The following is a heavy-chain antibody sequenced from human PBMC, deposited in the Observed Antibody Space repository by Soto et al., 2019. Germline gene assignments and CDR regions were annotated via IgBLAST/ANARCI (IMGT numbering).Heavy chain of an antibody. Sequence: PSETLSLTCTVSGGSISSYYWSWIRQPPGKGLEWIGYIYYSGSTNYNPSLKSRVTISVDTSKNQFSLKLSSVTAADTAVYYCARQIAVAGPFDYWGQGTLVTVSS. J-gene: IGHJ4*02. CDR3: ARQIAVAGPFDY. V-gene: IGHV4-59*08. CDR1: GGSISSYY. D-gene: IGHD6-19*01. CDR2: IYYSGST.